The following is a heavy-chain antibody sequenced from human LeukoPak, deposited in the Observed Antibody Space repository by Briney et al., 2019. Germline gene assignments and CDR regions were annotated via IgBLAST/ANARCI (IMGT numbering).Heavy chain of an antibody. D-gene: IGHD3-22*01. CDR3: ARLNFEDDSSGYRDY. J-gene: IGHJ4*02. Sequence: SETLSLTCTVSGGSISSSSYYWGWIRQPPGKGLEWIGRIYTSGSTNYNPSLKSRVTISVDTSKNQFSLKLSSVTAADTAVYYCARLNFEDDSSGYRDYWGQGTLVTVSS. CDR2: IYTSGST. V-gene: IGHV4-61*02. CDR1: GGSISSSSYY.